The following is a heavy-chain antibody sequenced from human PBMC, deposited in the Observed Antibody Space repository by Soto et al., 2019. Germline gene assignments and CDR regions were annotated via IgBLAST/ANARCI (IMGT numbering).Heavy chain of an antibody. CDR1: GGSISSYY. CDR2: IYYSGST. D-gene: IGHD4-17*01. V-gene: IGHV4-59*01. J-gene: IGHJ5*02. Sequence: ETLSLTCTVSGGSISSYYWSWIRQPPGKGLEWIGYIYYSGSTNYNPSLKSRVTISVDTSKNQFSLKLSSVTAADTAVYYCARMTTVTFNWFDPWGQGTLVTVSS. CDR3: ARMTTVTFNWFDP.